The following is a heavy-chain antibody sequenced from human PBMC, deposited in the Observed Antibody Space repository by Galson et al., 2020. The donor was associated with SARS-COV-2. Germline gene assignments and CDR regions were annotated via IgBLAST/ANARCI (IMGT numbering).Heavy chain of an antibody. V-gene: IGHV3-74*01. J-gene: IGHJ4*02. Sequence: GGSLRLSCAASGFTFSSYCMHWVRQAPGKGLVWVSRIYSEGSSTNYADPVKCRFTISGDNAKNTLDLHMSSLRAEDTAVYYCARGDMRNDYFDYWGQGTLVTVSS. CDR1: GFTFSSYC. CDR2: IYSEGSST. D-gene: IGHD2-21*02. CDR3: ARGDMRNDYFDY.